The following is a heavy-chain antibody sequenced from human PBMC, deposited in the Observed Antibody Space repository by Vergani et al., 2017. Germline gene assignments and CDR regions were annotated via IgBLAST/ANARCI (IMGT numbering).Heavy chain of an antibody. CDR3: AKVLSFVGSGYYGDDYYYGMDV. CDR1: GFTFSSYA. J-gene: IGHJ6*02. Sequence: EVQLLESGGGLVQPGGSLRLSCSASGFTFSSYAMSWVRQAPGKGLEWGSAISGSGGSTYYADSVKGRFPISRDNSKNTLYLQMNSLRAEDTAVYYCAKVLSFVGSGYYGDDYYYGMDVWGQGSTVTVSS. V-gene: IGHV3-23*01. D-gene: IGHD3-3*01. CDR2: ISGSGGST.